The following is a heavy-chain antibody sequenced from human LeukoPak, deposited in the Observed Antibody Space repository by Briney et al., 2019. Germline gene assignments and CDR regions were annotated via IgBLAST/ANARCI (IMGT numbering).Heavy chain of an antibody. J-gene: IGHJ4*02. V-gene: IGHV4-61*02. CDR2: IYTSGST. CDR1: GGSISSGSYY. D-gene: IGHD5-18*01. Sequence: PSQTLSFTCTVPGGSISSGSYYWSWIRQPAGKGLEWIGRIYTSGSTNYNPSRKSRVTISVDTSKNQFSLKLSSVPAADTAVYYCARARDTAMDPFDYWGQGTLVTVSS. CDR3: ARARDTAMDPFDY.